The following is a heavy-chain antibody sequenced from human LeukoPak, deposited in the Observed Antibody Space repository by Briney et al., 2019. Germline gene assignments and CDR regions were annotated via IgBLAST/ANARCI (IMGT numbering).Heavy chain of an antibody. CDR1: GGSVSSGTYY. J-gene: IGHJ3*02. CDR2: IYYSGST. V-gene: IGHV4-31*03. D-gene: IGHD4-11*01. CDR3: ARETTVTSYAFDI. Sequence: SETLSLTCTVSGGSVSSGTYYWSWIRQHPGKGLEWIGYIYYSGSTYYNPSLKSRVTISVDTSKNQFSLKLSSVTAADTAVYYCARETTVTSYAFDIWGQGTMVTVSS.